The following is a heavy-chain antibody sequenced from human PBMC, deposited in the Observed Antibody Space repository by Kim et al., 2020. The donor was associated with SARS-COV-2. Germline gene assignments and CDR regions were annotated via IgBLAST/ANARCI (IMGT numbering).Heavy chain of an antibody. D-gene: IGHD2-2*01. J-gene: IGHJ4*02. CDR2: IIPIFGTA. V-gene: IGHV1-69*13. CDR1: GGTFSSYA. CDR3: ASADFLGYCSSTSCYGAFDY. Sequence: SVKVSCKASGGTFSSYAISWVRQAPGQGLEWMGGIIPIFGTANYAQKFQGRVTITADESTSTAYMELSSLRSEDTAVYYCASADFLGYCSSTSCYGAFDYWGQGTLVTVSS.